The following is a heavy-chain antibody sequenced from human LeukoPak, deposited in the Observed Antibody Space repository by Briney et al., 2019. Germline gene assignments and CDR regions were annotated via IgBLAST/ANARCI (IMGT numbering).Heavy chain of an antibody. J-gene: IGHJ4*02. CDR2: IYYSGST. V-gene: IGHV4-39*01. D-gene: IGHD5-24*01. CDR1: GGSISSSSYY. Sequence: PSETLSLTCTVSGGSISSSSYYWGWIRQPPGKGLEWIGSIYYSGSTYYNPSLKSRVTISVDTSKNQFSLKLSSVTAADTAVYYCARQRDGYDDYWGRGTLVTVSS. CDR3: ARQRDGYDDY.